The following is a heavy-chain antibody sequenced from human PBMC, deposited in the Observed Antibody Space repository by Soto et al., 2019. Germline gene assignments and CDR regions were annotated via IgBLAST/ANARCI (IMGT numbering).Heavy chain of an antibody. CDR3: ARDMCGDCFSFAY. J-gene: IGHJ4*02. Sequence: SETLSLTCTVSGGSISSGGYYWSWIRQHPGKGLEWIGYIYYSGSTYYNPSLKSRVTISVDTSKNQFSLKLSSVTAADTAVYYCARDMCGDCFSFAYWGQGTLVTV. CDR1: GGSISSGGYY. D-gene: IGHD2-21*02. V-gene: IGHV4-31*03. CDR2: IYYSGST.